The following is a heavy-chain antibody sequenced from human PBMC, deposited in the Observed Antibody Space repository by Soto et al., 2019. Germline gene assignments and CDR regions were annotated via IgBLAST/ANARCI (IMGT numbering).Heavy chain of an antibody. CDR2: IWYDGSNK. J-gene: IGHJ6*04. Sequence: PGGSLRLSCAASGFTFSSYGMHWFRQAPGKGLEWVAVIWYDGSNKYYADSVKGRFTISRDNSKNTLYLQMNSLRAEDTAVYYCARGSSGWSYYYYYGMDVWGKGTTVTVSS. V-gene: IGHV3-33*01. CDR3: ARGSSGWSYYYYYGMDV. D-gene: IGHD6-19*01. CDR1: GFTFSSYG.